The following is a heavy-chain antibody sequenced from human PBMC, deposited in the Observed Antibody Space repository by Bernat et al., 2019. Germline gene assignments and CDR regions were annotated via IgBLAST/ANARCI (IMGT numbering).Heavy chain of an antibody. CDR2: IIPIFGTA. CDR1: GGTFSSYA. Sequence: QVQLVQSGAEVKKPGSSVKVSCKASGGTFSSYAISWVRQAPGQGLEWMGGIIPIFGTANYAQKFQGRVTITADKSTRTAYMELSSLRSEDTAVYYCAQGYNWNCYRRTSYYYGMDVWGQGTTVTVSS. J-gene: IGHJ6*02. D-gene: IGHD1-1*01. CDR3: AQGYNWNCYRRTSYYYGMDV. V-gene: IGHV1-69*06.